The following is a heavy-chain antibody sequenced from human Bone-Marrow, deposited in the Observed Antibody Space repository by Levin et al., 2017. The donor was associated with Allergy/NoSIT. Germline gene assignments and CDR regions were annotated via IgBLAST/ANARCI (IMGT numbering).Heavy chain of an antibody. CDR3: ARLPDYGNRDFDY. V-gene: IGHV1-69*02. CDR1: GDISSSYP. D-gene: IGHD4-17*01. J-gene: IGHJ4*02. CDR2: IILLSNIV. Sequence: ASVKVSCKTSGDISSSYPISWVRQAPGQGLEWMGRIILLSNIVNYAQKFQGRVTITTDTSMTTAYLGLRSLTSDDTAVYYCARLPDYGNRDFDYWGQGTLVTVSS.